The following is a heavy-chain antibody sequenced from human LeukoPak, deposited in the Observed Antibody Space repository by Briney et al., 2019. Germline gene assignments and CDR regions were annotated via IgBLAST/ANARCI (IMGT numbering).Heavy chain of an antibody. CDR3: ARLLWFGELR. D-gene: IGHD3-10*01. Sequence: PSETLSLTCAVYGGSFSDYRWSWIRQPPGKGLEWIGEINHSGSTNYNPSLKSRVTISVDTSKNQFSLKLSSVTAADTAVYYCARLLWFGELRWGQGTLVTVSS. V-gene: IGHV4-34*01. CDR2: INHSGST. J-gene: IGHJ4*02. CDR1: GGSFSDYR.